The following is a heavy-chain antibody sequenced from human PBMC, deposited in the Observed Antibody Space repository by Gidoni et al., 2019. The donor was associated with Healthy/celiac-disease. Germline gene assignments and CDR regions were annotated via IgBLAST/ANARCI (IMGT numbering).Heavy chain of an antibody. J-gene: IGHJ4*02. D-gene: IGHD3-10*01. Sequence: EVQLLESGGGLVQPGGSLRLSCAASGFPFSSYAMSWVRQAPGKGLEWVSAISGSGSSTYYADSVKGRFTISRDNSKNTLYLQMNSLGAEDTAVYYCAHGLLAPDPWLGADSWGQGTLVTVSS. CDR1: GFPFSSYA. CDR2: ISGSGSST. CDR3: AHGLLAPDPWLGADS. V-gene: IGHV3-23*01.